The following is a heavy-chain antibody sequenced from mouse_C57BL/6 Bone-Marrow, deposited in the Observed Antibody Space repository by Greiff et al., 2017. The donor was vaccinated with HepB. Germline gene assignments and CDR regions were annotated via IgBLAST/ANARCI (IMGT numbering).Heavy chain of an antibody. V-gene: IGHV1-9*01. CDR2: ILPGSGST. D-gene: IGHD2-3*01. J-gene: IGHJ2*01. CDR3: ARWMGDGYSLDY. Sequence: QVQLKESGAELMKPGASVKLSCQATGYTFTGYWIEWVKQRPGHGLEWIGEILPGSGSTNSNEKFKGKATFTADISSNTAYMQLSSLTTEDSAIYYCARWMGDGYSLDYWGQGTTLTVSS. CDR1: GYTFTGYW.